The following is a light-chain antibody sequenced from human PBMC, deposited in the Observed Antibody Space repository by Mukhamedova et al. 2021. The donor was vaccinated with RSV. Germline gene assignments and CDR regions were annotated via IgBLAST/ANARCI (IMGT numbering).Light chain of an antibody. CDR2: KAS. J-gene: IGKJ1*01. Sequence: WYQRRVHGKAPKLLIYKASSLESGVPSRFSGSGSGTEFTLTISSLQPDDFATYYCQQYNSYPVAFGQGTKVEIK. V-gene: IGKV1-5*03. CDR3: QQYNSYPVA.